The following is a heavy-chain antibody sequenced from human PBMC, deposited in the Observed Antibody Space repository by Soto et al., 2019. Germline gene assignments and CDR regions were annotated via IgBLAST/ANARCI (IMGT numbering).Heavy chain of an antibody. CDR2: IGSGSRGT. Sequence: EAQLLESGGGLVQPGGSLGLSCAASGFAFSNFAMSWVRQAPGKGLEWVSAIGSGSRGTHYAESVEDRFTISRDDSKNTLYLQLNSLTAADTAVYYCAAPRAAVPHTRYFDPWGQGTPVTVSP. V-gene: IGHV3-23*01. CDR3: AAPRAAVPHTRYFDP. D-gene: IGHD6-13*01. CDR1: GFAFSNFA. J-gene: IGHJ5*02.